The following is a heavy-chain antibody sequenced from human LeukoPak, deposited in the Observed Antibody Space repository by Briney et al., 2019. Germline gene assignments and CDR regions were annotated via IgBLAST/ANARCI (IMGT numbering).Heavy chain of an antibody. J-gene: IGHJ4*02. CDR1: GYSISDINHY. CDR2: IYYTGRP. V-gene: IGHV4-39*01. CDR3: ARHAPTDLWSGYQFDS. Sequence: PSETLSLTCTVSGYSISDINHYWGWIRQPPGKELEWIGNIYYTGRPFYNPSLKSRVTITRDTSKNQFSLKLSSLTTADTAVYYCARHAPTDLWSGYQFDSWGQGTLITVSS. D-gene: IGHD3-3*01.